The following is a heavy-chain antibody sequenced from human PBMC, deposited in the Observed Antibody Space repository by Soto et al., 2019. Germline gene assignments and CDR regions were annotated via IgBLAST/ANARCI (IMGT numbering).Heavy chain of an antibody. CDR3: AREACSSTSCYSAYYFDY. Sequence: SVKVSCKASGYTFTSYAISWVRQAPGQGLEWMGGIIPIFGTANYAQKFQGRVTITADESTSTAYMELSSLRSEDTAVYYCAREACSSTSCYSAYYFDYWGQGTLVTVSS. CDR1: GYTFTSYA. CDR2: IIPIFGTA. V-gene: IGHV1-69*13. J-gene: IGHJ4*02. D-gene: IGHD2-2*02.